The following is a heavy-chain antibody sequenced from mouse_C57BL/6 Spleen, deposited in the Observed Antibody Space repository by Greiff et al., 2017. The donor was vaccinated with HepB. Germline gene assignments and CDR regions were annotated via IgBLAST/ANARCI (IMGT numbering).Heavy chain of an antibody. D-gene: IGHD4-1*01. CDR2: IDPSDSET. Sequence: QVQLQQPGAELVRPGSSVKLSCKASGYTFTSYWMHWVKQRPIQGLEWIGNIDPSDSETHYNQKFKDKATLTVDKSSSTAYMQLSSLTSEDSAVYYCAREELGHGFAYWGQGTLVTVSA. CDR3: AREELGHGFAY. V-gene: IGHV1-52*01. J-gene: IGHJ3*01. CDR1: GYTFTSYW.